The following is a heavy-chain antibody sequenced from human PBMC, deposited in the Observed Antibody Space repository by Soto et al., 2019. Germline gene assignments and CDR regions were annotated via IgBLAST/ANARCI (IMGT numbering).Heavy chain of an antibody. D-gene: IGHD3-9*01. CDR3: ARGMDILTGYSVYYFDY. V-gene: IGHV1-69*13. Sequence: GASVKVSCKASGGTFSSYAISWVRQAPGQGLEWMGGIIPIFGTANYAQKFQGRVTITADESTSTAYMELSSLRSEDTAVYYCARGMDILTGYSVYYFDYWGQGTLVTVSS. CDR1: GGTFSSYA. J-gene: IGHJ4*02. CDR2: IIPIFGTA.